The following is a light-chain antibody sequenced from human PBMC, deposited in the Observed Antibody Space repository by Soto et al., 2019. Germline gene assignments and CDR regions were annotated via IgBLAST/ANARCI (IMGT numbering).Light chain of an antibody. CDR1: QSLSSNS. CDR3: QQYGTLPYT. V-gene: IGKV3-20*01. CDR2: GAS. J-gene: IGKJ2*01. Sequence: EIVLTQSPGTLSLSPGERLTLSCGASQSLSSNSLAWYQQKPGQAPRLLIYGASSRATGIPDRFSGSGSGTDFTLTISRLEPTDFAVYFCQQYGTLPYTFGQGTKLQIK.